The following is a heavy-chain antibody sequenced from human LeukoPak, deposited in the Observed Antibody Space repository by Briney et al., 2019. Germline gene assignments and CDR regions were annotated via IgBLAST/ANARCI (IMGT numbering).Heavy chain of an antibody. CDR3: AARDCSTTSCYGGLFDY. Sequence: GGSLRLSCAASGFTFTNYAMSWVRQAPGKGLEWVSTIYFSGGDTYSADSVKGRFTISRDNAKNTLYLQMNSLRAEDTAVYYCAARDCSTTSCYGGLFDYWGQGTLVTVSS. D-gene: IGHD2-2*01. V-gene: IGHV3-23*01. J-gene: IGHJ4*02. CDR1: GFTFTNYA. CDR2: IYFSGGDT.